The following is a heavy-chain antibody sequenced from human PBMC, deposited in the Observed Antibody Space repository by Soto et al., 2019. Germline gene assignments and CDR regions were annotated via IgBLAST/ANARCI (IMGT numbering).Heavy chain of an antibody. CDR2: IIPMFGTA. CDR3: ASGIQLWLRRINNGYSG. D-gene: IGHD5-18*01. CDR1: GGTFSTYA. J-gene: IGHJ4*02. Sequence: QVQLVQSGAEVKKPESSVKVSCKAPGGTFSTYAISWVRQAPGQGLEWMGGIIPMFGTANYAQRFKARVTITADESTNTVYMELSSLRSEDTAVYFCASGIQLWLRRINNGYSGWGQGTLVTVSS. V-gene: IGHV1-69*12.